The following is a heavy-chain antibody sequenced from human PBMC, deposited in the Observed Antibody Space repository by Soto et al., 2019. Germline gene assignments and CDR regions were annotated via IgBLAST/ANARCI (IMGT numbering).Heavy chain of an antibody. CDR3: AKEKSITKSGYDAFDI. CDR1: GFPFSIYE. D-gene: IGHD5-18*01. CDR2: INSGGSRI. J-gene: IGHJ3*02. Sequence: PGGSLRLSCAASGFPFSIYEMDLVRQFPGKGLEWVAYINSGGSRIYYGDSVKGRFTISRDDARNSLYLQMNSLRAEDTAVYYCAKEKSITKSGYDAFDIWGQG. V-gene: IGHV3-48*03.